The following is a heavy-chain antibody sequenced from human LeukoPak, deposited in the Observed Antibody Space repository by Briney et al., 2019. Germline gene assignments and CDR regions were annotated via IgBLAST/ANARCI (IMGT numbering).Heavy chain of an antibody. D-gene: IGHD3-10*01. V-gene: IGHV4-39*07. CDR2: IYYSGST. CDR3: ARDYMVRGVIDY. CDR1: GGSISITTYY. Sequence: SKTLSLTCTVSGGSISITTYYWGWIRQPPGKGLEWIGNIYYSGSTYYNPSLKSRVTISVDTSKNQFSLKLSSVTAADTAVYYCARDYMVRGVIDYWGQGTLVTVSS. J-gene: IGHJ4*02.